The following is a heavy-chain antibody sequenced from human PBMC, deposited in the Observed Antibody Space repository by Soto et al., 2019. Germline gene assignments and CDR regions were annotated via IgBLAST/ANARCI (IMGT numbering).Heavy chain of an antibody. CDR3: AILRYSSSWYHNNCFDP. J-gene: IGHJ5*02. CDR1: GGSFSGYY. Sequence: SETLSLTCAVYGGSFSGYYWSWIRQPPGKGLEWIGEINHSGSTNYNPSLKSRVTISVDTSKNQFSLKLSSVTAADTAVYYCAILRYSSSWYHNNCFDPWRQRTLVTVSS. V-gene: IGHV4-34*01. CDR2: INHSGST. D-gene: IGHD6-13*01.